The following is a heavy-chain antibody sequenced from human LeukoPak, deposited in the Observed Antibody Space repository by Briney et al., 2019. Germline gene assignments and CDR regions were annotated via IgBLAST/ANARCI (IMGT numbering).Heavy chain of an antibody. J-gene: IGHJ4*02. D-gene: IGHD5-18*01. Sequence: SETLSLTCTLSGGSMTTHHWNWIRQTPGKVLEWIGYVFDSGRTKVNPSLKSRVTLSADTSKNQLSLRLSSVTAADTAMYYCTTIKRGDIFGYFDFWGQGILVTVSS. CDR3: TTIKRGDIFGYFDF. CDR2: VFDSGRT. V-gene: IGHV4-59*11. CDR1: GGSMTTHH.